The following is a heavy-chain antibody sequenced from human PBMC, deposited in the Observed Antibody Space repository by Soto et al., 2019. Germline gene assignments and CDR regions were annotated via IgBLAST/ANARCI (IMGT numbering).Heavy chain of an antibody. Sequence: QITLKESGPTLVKPTQTLTLTCTFSGFSLSTSGVGVGWIRQPPGKALEWLALIYWDDDKRYSPSLKSRLTITKDTSKIQVVLTMTNMDPVDTATYYCAHTGDYDRAFDIWGQGTMVTVSS. V-gene: IGHV2-5*02. CDR3: AHTGDYDRAFDI. CDR2: IYWDDDK. J-gene: IGHJ3*02. D-gene: IGHD4-17*01. CDR1: GFSLSTSGVG.